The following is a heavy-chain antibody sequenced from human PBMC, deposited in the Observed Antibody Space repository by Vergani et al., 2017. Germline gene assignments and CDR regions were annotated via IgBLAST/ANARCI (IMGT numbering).Heavy chain of an antibody. CDR2: ISGDGCST. V-gene: IGHV3-43*02. Sequence: EVQLVESGGGVVQPGGSLRLSCAASGFTFDDYAMHWVRQAQGKGLEWVALISGDGCSTSAADSVKGRFTIARDNSKNSLYLQMNSLRTEDTSLYYCAKTGDLGFDPWGQGTLVTVSS. CDR1: GFTFDDYA. J-gene: IGHJ5*02. CDR3: AKTGDLGFDP. D-gene: IGHD3-10*01.